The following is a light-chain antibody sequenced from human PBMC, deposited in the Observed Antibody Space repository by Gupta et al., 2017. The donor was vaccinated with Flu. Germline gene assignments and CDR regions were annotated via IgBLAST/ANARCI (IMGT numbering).Light chain of an antibody. Sequence: DTLGLSPGERAAPSGGASQRIRSTYLAWYQQKPGQAPRLLIFGASSMATGIPDRFSGSGSGTEFTLTISRLEPEDFAVYYCQHSGSSALTFGGGTKVEIK. CDR3: QHSGSSALT. CDR2: GAS. V-gene: IGKV3-20*01. J-gene: IGKJ4*01. CDR1: QRIRSTY.